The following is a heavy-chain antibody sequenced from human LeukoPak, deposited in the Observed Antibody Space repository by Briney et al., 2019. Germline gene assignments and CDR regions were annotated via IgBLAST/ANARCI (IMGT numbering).Heavy chain of an antibody. J-gene: IGHJ6*02. CDR3: ARGSSTSYYYYGMDV. V-gene: IGHV3-53*01. CDR1: GFTVSSNY. CDR2: IYSGGST. D-gene: IGHD2-2*01. Sequence: GGSLRLSCAASGFTVSSNYMSWVRQAPGKGLEWVSVIYSGGSTYYADSVKGRLTISRDNAKNTLYLQMNSLRAEDTAVYYCARGSSTSYYYYGMDVWGQGTTVTVSS.